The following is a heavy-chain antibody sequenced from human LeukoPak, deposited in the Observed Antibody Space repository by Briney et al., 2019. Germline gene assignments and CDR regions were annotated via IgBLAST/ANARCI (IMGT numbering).Heavy chain of an antibody. J-gene: IGHJ5*02. CDR1: GDSVSSNSAA. CDR3: ARQSLYSITWHASNWFDP. D-gene: IGHD6-13*01. V-gene: IGHV6-1*01. CDR2: TYYRSKWYS. Sequence: SQTLSLTCAISGDSVSSNSAAWNWIRRSPSRGLEWLGRTYYRSKWYSEYAVSVRGRTTINPDTSKNQFSLNLSSVTAADTAVYFCARQSLYSITWHASNWFDPWGQGTLVTVSS.